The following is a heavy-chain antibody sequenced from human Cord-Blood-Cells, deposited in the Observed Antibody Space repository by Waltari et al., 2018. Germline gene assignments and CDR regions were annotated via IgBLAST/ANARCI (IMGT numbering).Heavy chain of an antibody. J-gene: IGHJ3*02. CDR2: ISSSSSTI. V-gene: IGHV3-48*02. CDR1: GFTFSSYS. D-gene: IGHD2-15*01. CDR3: ARDSGYCSGGSCYYDAFDI. Sequence: EVQLVESGGGLVQPGGSLRLSCAASGFTFSSYSMNWVRQAPGKGLEWVSYISSSSSTIDYADAVKGRVTISRDNAKNSLYLQMNSLRDEDTAVYYCARDSGYCSGGSCYYDAFDIWGQGTMVTVSS.